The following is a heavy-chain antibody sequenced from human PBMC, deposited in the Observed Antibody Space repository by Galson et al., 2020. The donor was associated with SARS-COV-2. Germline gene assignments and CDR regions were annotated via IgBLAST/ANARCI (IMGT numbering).Heavy chain of an antibody. Sequence: GGSLRLSCAGSGFSFSDYEMNWVRHGPGKGLEWVSYISSSGTNIYYADSVKGRFTISRDNAKNSLYLQMTSLRAEDTAIYYCASPYLAAAAFFGSFDIGGPGTMVTVYS. J-gene: IGHJ3*02. D-gene: IGHD6-13*01. CDR1: GFSFSDYE. V-gene: IGHV3-48*03. CDR3: ASPYLAAAAFFGSFDI. CDR2: ISSSGTNI.